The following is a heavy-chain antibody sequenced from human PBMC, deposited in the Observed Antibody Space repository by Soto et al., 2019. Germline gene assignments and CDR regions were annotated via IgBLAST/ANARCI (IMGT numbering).Heavy chain of an antibody. CDR1: GFTFDDYA. Sequence: EVQLVESGGGLVQPGRSLRLSCAASGFTFDDYAMHWVRQAPGKGLEWVSGISWNSGSIGYADSVKGRFTNSRDNAKNSLYLQMNSLRAEDTYLYYCAKATYYYDSSGYPPFDSWGQGTLVTVSS. CDR2: ISWNSGSI. CDR3: AKATYYYDSSGYPPFDS. V-gene: IGHV3-9*01. D-gene: IGHD3-22*01. J-gene: IGHJ4*02.